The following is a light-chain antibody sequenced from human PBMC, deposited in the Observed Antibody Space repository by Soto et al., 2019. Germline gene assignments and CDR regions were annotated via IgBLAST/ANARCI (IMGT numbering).Light chain of an antibody. V-gene: IGKV3-20*01. CDR3: QQFGSSSWT. Sequence: ECVLTQSPGTLSLSPGEKATHSCRAIQSVSSSYLAWYQQKPGPASRLLIYGASSRATGIPDRFSGSGSGTDFTLTVSRLEPEDFAVYYCQQFGSSSWTFGQGTKVDIK. CDR1: QSVSSSY. J-gene: IGKJ1*01. CDR2: GAS.